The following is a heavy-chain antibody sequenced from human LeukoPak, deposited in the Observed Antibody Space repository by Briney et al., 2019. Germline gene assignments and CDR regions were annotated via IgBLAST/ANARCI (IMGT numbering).Heavy chain of an antibody. CDR2: INHSGST. D-gene: IGHD5-24*01. CDR1: GGSFSGYY. J-gene: IGHJ4*02. CDR3: ARGYGYNSEY. Sequence: SETLSLTCAVYGGSFSGYYWSWIRQPPGKGLEWIGEINHSGSTNYNPSLKSRVTISVDTSKNQFSLKLSSVTAADTAVYYCARGYGYNSEYWGQGIVVTVSP. V-gene: IGHV4-34*01.